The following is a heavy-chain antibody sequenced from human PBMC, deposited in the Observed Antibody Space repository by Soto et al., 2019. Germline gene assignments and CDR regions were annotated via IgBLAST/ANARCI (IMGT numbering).Heavy chain of an antibody. CDR2: FSTTTSST. V-gene: IGHV3-23*01. CDR1: GFTFSIYG. CDR3: AQSKTYYYERSGYSDDFQY. Sequence: PGPSRPLSSAASGFTFSIYGMHCDSQGPGEGLEYVSAFSTTTSSTYYADSVKGRFTISRDNSKNTLYLQMSGLRAEDTAVDYGAQSKTYYYERSGYSDDFQYWRTGT. J-gene: IGHJ4*02. D-gene: IGHD3-22*01.